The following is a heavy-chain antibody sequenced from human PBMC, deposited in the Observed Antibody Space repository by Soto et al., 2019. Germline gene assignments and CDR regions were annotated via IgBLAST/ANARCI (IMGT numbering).Heavy chain of an antibody. CDR1: GGSISSGGYY. J-gene: IGHJ3*02. Sequence: QVQLQESGPGLVKPSQTLSLTCTVSGGSISSGGYYWSWIRQHPGKGLEWIAYIYYSESNYYNPSLKSRIIISLDTSKNQFSLTLSSVAAADAAVYSWAATNDLWTSPFTIWGLGSVVTVSS. V-gene: IGHV4-31*03. D-gene: IGHD3-3*01. CDR2: IYYSESN. CDR3: AATNDLWTSPFTI.